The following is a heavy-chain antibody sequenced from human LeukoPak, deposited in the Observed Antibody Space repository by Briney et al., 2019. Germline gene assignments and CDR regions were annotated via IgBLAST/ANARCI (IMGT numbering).Heavy chain of an antibody. Sequence: GTSLRLSCVTSGLTFTNHGFHWLRQAAGKGLEWVAFVRNDGFDTYHSNSVKGRFSISRDDSRNTVYLQMNSLTAEDTALYYCARGRGKDYFGDWGQGTQVTVSS. V-gene: IGHV3-33*01. CDR2: VRNDGFDT. CDR3: ARGRGKDYFGD. J-gene: IGHJ4*02. CDR1: GLTFTNHG. D-gene: IGHD4-23*01.